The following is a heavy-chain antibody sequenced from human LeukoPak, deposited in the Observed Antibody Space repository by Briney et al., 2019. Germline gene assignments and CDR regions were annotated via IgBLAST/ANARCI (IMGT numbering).Heavy chain of an antibody. D-gene: IGHD3-16*01. J-gene: IGHJ4*02. CDR3: ARERGFAFDY. CDR2: ISSSGSTI. V-gene: IGHV3-48*03. Sequence: PGGSLRLSCAASGFTFSSYEMSWVRQAPGKGLEWVSYISSSGSTIYYADSVKGRFTISRDNTKNSLYLQMNSLRTEDTAVYYCARERGFAFDYWGQGTLVTASS. CDR1: GFTFSSYE.